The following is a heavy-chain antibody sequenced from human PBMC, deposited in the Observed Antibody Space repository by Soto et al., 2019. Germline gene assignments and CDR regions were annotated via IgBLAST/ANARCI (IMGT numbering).Heavy chain of an antibody. Sequence: QMQLVQSGAEVKRPGASVRVSCKSSGYTFTSFYIHWVRQAPGQGLERMGIINPSGGITNFAQRFQGRFTMTRDMPTNTDDRELTSLKTDETAVYYCASSPAFSSSWYGIPADPGHGMDVWGQGPTVTVS. J-gene: IGHJ6*02. V-gene: IGHV1-46*01. CDR3: ASSPAFSSSWYGIPADPGHGMDV. D-gene: IGHD6-13*01. CDR1: GYTFTSFY. CDR2: INPSGGIT.